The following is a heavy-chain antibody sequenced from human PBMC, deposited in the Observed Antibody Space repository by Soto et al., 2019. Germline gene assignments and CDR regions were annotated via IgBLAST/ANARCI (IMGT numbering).Heavy chain of an antibody. CDR1: GGTFSSYA. CDR3: ARGVAARPGHYYYYGMDV. D-gene: IGHD6-6*01. V-gene: IGHV1-69*13. J-gene: IGHJ6*02. Sequence: SVKVSCKASGGTFSSYAISWVRQAPGQGLEWMGGIIPIFGTANYAQKFQGRVTITADESTSTAYMELSSLRSEDTAVYYCARGVAARPGHYYYYGMDVWGQGTTVTVSS. CDR2: IIPIFGTA.